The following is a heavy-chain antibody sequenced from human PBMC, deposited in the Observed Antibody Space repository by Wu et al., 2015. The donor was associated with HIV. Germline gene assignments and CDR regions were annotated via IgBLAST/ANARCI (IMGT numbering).Heavy chain of an antibody. CDR3: ARNVPLLGQV. Sequence: QVQLIQSGPEMKRPGSSFKVSCKVSGGTFDSFAVSWVRQVSGQGLQWLGGVIPMFKRPNYAGEFEHRLKITVDESSASVYLELRGLKSRDTAFYYCARNVPLLGQVWGQGTLITVSS. CDR1: GGTFDSFA. J-gene: IGHJ4*02. D-gene: IGHD2-15*01. CDR2: VIPMFKRP. V-gene: IGHV1-69*13.